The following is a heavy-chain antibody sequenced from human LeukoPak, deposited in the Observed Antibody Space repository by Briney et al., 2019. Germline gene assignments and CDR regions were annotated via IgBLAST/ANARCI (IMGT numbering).Heavy chain of an antibody. CDR3: ARVRGRIAVAARPRYFDY. J-gene: IGHJ4*02. CDR1: GGSISSSNR. V-gene: IGHV4-4*02. Sequence: PSGTLSLTCAVSGGSISSSNRWSWVRQPPGKGLEWIGEIYHSGSTNYNPSLKSRVTISVDKSKNQFSLKLSSVTAADTAVYYCARVRGRIAVAARPRYFDYWGQGTLVTVSS. D-gene: IGHD6-19*01. CDR2: IYHSGST.